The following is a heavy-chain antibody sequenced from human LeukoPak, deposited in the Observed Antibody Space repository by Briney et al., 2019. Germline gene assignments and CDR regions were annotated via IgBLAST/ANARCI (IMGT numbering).Heavy chain of an antibody. D-gene: IGHD2-2*01. V-gene: IGHV3-23*01. CDR2: LSGSGGST. J-gene: IGHJ4*02. CDR3: AKFEGLCGSANTCYHFDC. Sequence: SGGSLRLSCDASEFTFSTYAMSWVRQAPGEGLEWVSGLSGSGGSTWYADSVKGRFTISRDNSKNTVYLHMNSLRAEDTAVYYCAKFEGLCGSANTCYHFDCWGQGTLVTVSS. CDR1: EFTFSTYA.